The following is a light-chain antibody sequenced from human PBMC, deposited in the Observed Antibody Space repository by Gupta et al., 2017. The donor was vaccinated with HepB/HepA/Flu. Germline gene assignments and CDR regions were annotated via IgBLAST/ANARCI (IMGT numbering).Light chain of an antibody. CDR1: QSLLYSDGYNY. J-gene: IGKJ1*01. V-gene: IGKV2-28*01. CDR3: VPGLQTGT. CDR2: LGS. Sequence: DIVMTQSPLSLPVTPGESASISCRCSQSLLYSDGYNYVDWYLQKPGQSPQLLIYLGSNRASGVTDRISGSGSGTDFTLESSRGEAEDVGVYYCVPGLQTGTFGQGTKVEIK.